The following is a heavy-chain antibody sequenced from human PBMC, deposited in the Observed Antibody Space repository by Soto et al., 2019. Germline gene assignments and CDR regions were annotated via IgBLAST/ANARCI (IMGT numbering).Heavy chain of an antibody. CDR1: GGTFSSYA. Sequence: SVKVSCKASGGTFSSYAISWVRQAPGQGLERMGGIIPIFGTANYAQKFQGRVTITADESTSTAYMELSSLRSEDTAVYYCARDDKSRRVTGDYYYYGMDVWGQGTTVTVSS. CDR3: ARDDKSRRVTGDYYYYGMDV. J-gene: IGHJ6*02. CDR2: IIPIFGTA. D-gene: IGHD2-21*02. V-gene: IGHV1-69*13.